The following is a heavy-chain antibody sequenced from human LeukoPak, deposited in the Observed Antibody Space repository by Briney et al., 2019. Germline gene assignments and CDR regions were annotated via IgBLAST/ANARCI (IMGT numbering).Heavy chain of an antibody. CDR1: GYTFTGYY. CDR2: INPSSGGA. J-gene: IGHJ6*03. CDR3: ARSSPPTYYHFYYYMDV. V-gene: IGHV1-2*02. Sequence: GASVKVSCKASGYTFTGYYLHWVRQAPGQGLEWMEWINPSSGGAKYAQNFQGRVIITTDTSISTAYMELSSLRSDDTAVYYCARSSPPTYYHFYYYMDVWGKGSTVTVSS. D-gene: IGHD6-13*01.